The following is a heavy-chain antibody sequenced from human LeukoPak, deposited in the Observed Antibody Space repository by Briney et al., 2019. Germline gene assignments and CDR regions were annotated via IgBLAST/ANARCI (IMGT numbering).Heavy chain of an antibody. Sequence: GGSLRLSCAASGFSFSNYGMNWVRQAPGKGLEWVSGISGRGVSTYYADSLKGRFTVSRDNSKNTVFLQMNSLRAEDTAVYYCAKTVVATGNPRAFDIWGQGTMVTVSS. CDR2: ISGRGVST. V-gene: IGHV3-23*01. J-gene: IGHJ3*02. D-gene: IGHD2-21*02. CDR3: AKTVVATGNPRAFDI. CDR1: GFSFSNYG.